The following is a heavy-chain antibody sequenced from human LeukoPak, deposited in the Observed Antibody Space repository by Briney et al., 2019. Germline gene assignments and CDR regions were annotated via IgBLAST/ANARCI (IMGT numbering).Heavy chain of an antibody. J-gene: IGHJ4*02. CDR2: ISGSGGST. V-gene: IGHV3-23*01. CDR1: GFTFSSYA. Sequence: GGPLRLSCAASGFTFSSYAMSWVRQAPGKGLEWVSAISGSGGSTYYADSVKGRFTISRDNSKNTLCLQMNSLRAEDTAVYYCAKDPSPDYGYLDYWGQGTLVTVSS. D-gene: IGHD4-17*01. CDR3: AKDPSPDYGYLDY.